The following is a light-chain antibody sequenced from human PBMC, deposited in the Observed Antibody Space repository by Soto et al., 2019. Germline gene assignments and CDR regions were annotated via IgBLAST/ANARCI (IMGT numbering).Light chain of an antibody. V-gene: IGKV3D-15*01. CDR1: QSVSSN. CDR3: QQDNNWPPLT. Sequence: EIAMTQSPATLSVSPGERATLSCRASQSVSSNLAWYQQKPGHAPRLLIYGASTKATCIPARFSGSGSGTEFTRTISSLQSEELAVYYCQQDNNWPPLTLGGGTKVEIK. J-gene: IGKJ4*02. CDR2: GAS.